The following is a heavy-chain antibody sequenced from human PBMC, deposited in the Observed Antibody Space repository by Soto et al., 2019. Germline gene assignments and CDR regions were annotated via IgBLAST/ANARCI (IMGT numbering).Heavy chain of an antibody. D-gene: IGHD3-9*01. CDR3: ARDRRGLRYYLGGLDY. V-gene: IGHV3-33*01. J-gene: IGHJ4*02. Sequence: QVQLVESGGGVVQPGRSLRLSCAASGFTFSSYGMHWVRQAPGKGLEWVAVIWYDGSNKYYADSVKGRFTISRDNSKNTLYLQMNSLRAEDTAVYYCARDRRGLRYYLGGLDYWGQGTLVTVSS. CDR1: GFTFSSYG. CDR2: IWYDGSNK.